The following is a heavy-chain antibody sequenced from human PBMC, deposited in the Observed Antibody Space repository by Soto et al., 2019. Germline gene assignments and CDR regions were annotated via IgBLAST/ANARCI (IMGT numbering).Heavy chain of an antibody. J-gene: IGHJ4*02. CDR3: ARAPRGGVIIVITSAQIDY. CDR1: GYDFTDHY. V-gene: IGHV1-46*01. CDR2: ISPDGGST. Sequence: QVQLVQSGAEVRKPGASVKVSCKASGYDFTDHYIHWVRQAPGQGLERMGVISPDGGSTRYSQKFQARITLTRDTSTSTVYMELSSLRSEDTAVYFCARAPRGGVIIVITSAQIDYWGQGTLVTVSS. D-gene: IGHD3-3*01.